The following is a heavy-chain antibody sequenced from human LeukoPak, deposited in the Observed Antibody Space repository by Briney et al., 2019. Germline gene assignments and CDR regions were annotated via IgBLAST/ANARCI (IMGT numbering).Heavy chain of an antibody. CDR2: IVPLFGKV. D-gene: IGHD3-10*01. Sequence: ASVKVSCKASGGTFSTHAIAWVRQAPGQGLERMGGIVPLFGKVDYVQKFQDRVTISADESTSTAHMELRSLRFEDTAVYYCARDPTSITMVRGDNGRDYWGQGTLVTVSS. J-gene: IGHJ4*02. V-gene: IGHV1-69*13. CDR1: GGTFSTHA. CDR3: ARDPTSITMVRGDNGRDY.